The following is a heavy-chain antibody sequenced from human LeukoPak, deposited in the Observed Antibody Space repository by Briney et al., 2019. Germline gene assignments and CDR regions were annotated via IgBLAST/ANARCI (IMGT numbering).Heavy chain of an antibody. CDR2: IYYSGST. D-gene: IGHD1-26*01. J-gene: IGHJ4*02. CDR1: GGSISSYY. CDR3: ARLASGSYGPLTPFDY. Sequence: PSETLSLTCTVSGGSISSYYWSCIRQPPGKGLEWIGDIYYSGSTNYNPSLKSRVTISVDTSKNQSSLRLSSVTAADTAVYYSARLASGSYGPLTPFDYWGQGTLVTVSS. V-gene: IGHV4-59*08.